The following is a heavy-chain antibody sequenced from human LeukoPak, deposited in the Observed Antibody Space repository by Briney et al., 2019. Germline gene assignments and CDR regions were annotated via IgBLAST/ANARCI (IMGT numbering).Heavy chain of an antibody. V-gene: IGHV3-23*01. Sequence: GGCLRLAWAASGFTVSSYAMGWVRQAPGEGRELVSAIIGSGGSTYCADCVKGRFTFSRDNSNNTLYLQKNSLRADDTAVYYCASQTPGPYDNSGYYDYWGQGTLVTVSS. J-gene: IGHJ4*02. D-gene: IGHD3-22*01. CDR2: IIGSGGST. CDR1: GFTVSSYA. CDR3: ASQTPGPYDNSGYYDY.